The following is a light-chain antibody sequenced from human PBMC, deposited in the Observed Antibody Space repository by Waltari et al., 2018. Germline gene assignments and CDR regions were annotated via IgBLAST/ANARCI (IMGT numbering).Light chain of an antibody. V-gene: IGLV7-46*01. CDR3: LLSYGGVRV. CDR2: DIS. CDR1: TGTVTRTHY. Sequence: QAVVPQEPSLTVPPGGTVTLTCGSSTGTVTRTHYPPGFQQKPRQAPRLVIYDISNKQSLTPARFSGSLLGGKAALTLSNAQPEDEADYYCLLSYGGVRVFGGGTKVIVL. J-gene: IGLJ2*01.